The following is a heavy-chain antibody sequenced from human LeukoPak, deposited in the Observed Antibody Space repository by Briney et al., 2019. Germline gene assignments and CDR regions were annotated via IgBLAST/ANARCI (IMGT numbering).Heavy chain of an antibody. CDR3: ARGGLRPYYFDY. J-gene: IGHJ4*02. CDR2: IYHSGTT. Sequence: PSETLSLTCAVSGGSISSGDYSWSWIRQPPGKGLEWIGYIYHSGTTYYNPSLKSRVTISVDTSKNQFSLKLSSVTAADTAVYYCARGGLRPYYFDYWGQGTLVTVSS. V-gene: IGHV4-30-2*05. CDR1: GGSISSGDYS.